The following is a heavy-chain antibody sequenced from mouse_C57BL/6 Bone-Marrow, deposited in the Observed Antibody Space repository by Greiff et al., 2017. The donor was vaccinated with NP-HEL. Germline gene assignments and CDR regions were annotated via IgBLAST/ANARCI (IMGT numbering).Heavy chain of an antibody. V-gene: IGHV5-17*01. J-gene: IGHJ2*01. Sequence: EVKLVESGGGLVKPGGSLKLSCAASGFTFSDYGMHWVRQAPEKGLEWVAYISSGSSTIYYADTVKGRFTITSDNAKNTLFLQMTSLGSEDTAMYYCARDGNYYYFDYWGQGTTLTVSS. CDR3: ARDGNYYYFDY. CDR1: GFTFSDYG. CDR2: ISSGSSTI. D-gene: IGHD2-1*01.